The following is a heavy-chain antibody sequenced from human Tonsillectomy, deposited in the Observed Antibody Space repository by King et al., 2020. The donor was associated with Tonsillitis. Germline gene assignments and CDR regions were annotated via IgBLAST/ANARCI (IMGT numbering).Heavy chain of an antibody. J-gene: IGHJ5*02. Sequence: VQLQQSGPGLVKPSETLSLTCSVSGASISDYYWSWLRQPPGKELEWIGYIYYTGSTNYSPSLKSRVTMSLDTSKRQFALKLTSVTAADTAVYYCAGRQGYTSGWYWFDPWGQGNLVTVSS. V-gene: IGHV4-59*08. CDR3: AGRQGYTSGWYWFDP. CDR2: IYYTGST. CDR1: GASISDYY. D-gene: IGHD6-19*01.